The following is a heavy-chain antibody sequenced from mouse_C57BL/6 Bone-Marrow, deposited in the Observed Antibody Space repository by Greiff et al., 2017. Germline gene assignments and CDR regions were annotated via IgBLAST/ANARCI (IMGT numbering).Heavy chain of an antibody. CDR2: IYPRSGNT. J-gene: IGHJ2*01. CDR3: ASPIYDSNYPDY. V-gene: IGHV1-81*01. CDR1: GYTFTSYG. Sequence: VQLQQSGAELARPGASVKLSCKASGYTFTSYGISWVKQRTGQGLEWIGEIYPRSGNTYYNEKFKGKATLTADTSSSTAYLELRSLTSEDSAVYFCASPIYDSNYPDYWGQGTTLTVSS. D-gene: IGHD1-1*01.